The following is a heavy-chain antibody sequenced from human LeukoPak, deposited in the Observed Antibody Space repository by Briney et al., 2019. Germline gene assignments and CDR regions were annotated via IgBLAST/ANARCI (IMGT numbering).Heavy chain of an antibody. CDR1: GFTFSSYG. CDR2: ISSSGSTI. D-gene: IGHD2-15*01. J-gene: IGHJ4*02. CDR3: ARDRGYCSGGSCYLDY. Sequence: GGSLRLSCAASGFTFSSYGMHWVRQAPGKGLEWVSYISSSGSTIYYADSVKGRFTISRDNAKNSLYLQMNSLRAEDTAVYYCARDRGYCSGGSCYLDYWGQGTLVTVSS. V-gene: IGHV3-48*04.